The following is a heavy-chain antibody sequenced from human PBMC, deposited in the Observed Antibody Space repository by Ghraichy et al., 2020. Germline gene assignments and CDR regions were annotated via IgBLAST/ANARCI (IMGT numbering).Heavy chain of an antibody. CDR3: ARVVYTSSSSWFDP. CDR1: GGSFSGYY. V-gene: IGHV4-34*01. Sequence: SETLSLTCAVYGGSFSGYYWSWIRQPPGKGLEWIGEINHSGSTNYNPSLTSRVTMSVDASKNQFSLKLSSVTAADTAIYYCARVVYTSSSSWFDPWGQGTLVTVSS. CDR2: INHSGST. D-gene: IGHD1-14*01. J-gene: IGHJ5*02.